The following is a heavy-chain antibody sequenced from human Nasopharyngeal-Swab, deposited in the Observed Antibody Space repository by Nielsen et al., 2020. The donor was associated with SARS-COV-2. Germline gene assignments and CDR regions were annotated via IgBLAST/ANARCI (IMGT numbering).Heavy chain of an antibody. D-gene: IGHD2-15*01. V-gene: IGHV4-34*01. CDR2: INDRGSG. J-gene: IGHJ6*03. CDR1: GGTPNGFH. Sequence: SEILSPTCVVLGGTPNGFHWTWIRQTPGKGLEWIGEINDRGSGNYNPSLRSRVTISAGTSNIQFSLKLNSVTAADTAVYYCARGQDAYYYMDVWGEGTTVTVSS. CDR3: ARGQDAYYYMDV.